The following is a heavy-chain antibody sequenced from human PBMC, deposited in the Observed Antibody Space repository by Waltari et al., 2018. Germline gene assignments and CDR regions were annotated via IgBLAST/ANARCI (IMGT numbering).Heavy chain of an antibody. CDR3: ARGEEGYGEAYY. CDR1: GFTFNKYW. D-gene: IGHD3-10*01. Sequence: EVQLVESGGGLVQPGGSLRLSCAASGFTFNKYWMTWVRQAPGKVLEWVANINDDAKEKYHVDSVNGLFTISSDNTKKSLYLQLNSLRVDDTAVYYCARGEEGYGEAYYWGQGTLVTVSS. V-gene: IGHV3-7*04. J-gene: IGHJ4*02. CDR2: INDDAKEK.